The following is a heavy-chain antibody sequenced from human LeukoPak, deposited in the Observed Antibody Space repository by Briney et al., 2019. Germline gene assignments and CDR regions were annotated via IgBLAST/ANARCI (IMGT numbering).Heavy chain of an antibody. V-gene: IGHV4-59*02. CDR1: GVSVSSLY. Sequence: KPSETLSLTCSVSGVSVSSLYWSWIRQPPGKGLEWIGHIYDGGSTNYNTSLKSRVTISLDTSKNHFSLRLNSVTDADTAVYYCARGTTFYDDSSGYPFLDYWGQGTLVTVSS. J-gene: IGHJ4*02. CDR3: ARGTTFYDDSSGYPFLDY. D-gene: IGHD3-22*01. CDR2: IYDGGST.